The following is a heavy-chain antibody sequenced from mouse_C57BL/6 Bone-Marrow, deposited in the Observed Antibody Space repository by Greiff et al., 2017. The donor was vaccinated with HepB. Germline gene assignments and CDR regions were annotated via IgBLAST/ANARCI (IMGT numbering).Heavy chain of an antibody. V-gene: IGHV5-16*01. J-gene: IGHJ2*01. CDR3: ARDRSGYGYFDY. CDR2: INYDGSST. Sequence: EVMLVESEGGLVQPGSSTKLSCTASGFTFSDYYMAWVRQVPEKGLEWVANINYDGSSTYYLDSLKSRFIISRDNAKNILYLQMSSLKSEDTATYYCARDRSGYGYFDYWGQGTTLTVSS. CDR1: GFTFSDYY. D-gene: IGHD3-2*02.